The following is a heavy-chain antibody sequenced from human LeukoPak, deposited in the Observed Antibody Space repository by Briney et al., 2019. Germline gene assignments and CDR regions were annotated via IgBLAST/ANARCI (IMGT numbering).Heavy chain of an antibody. CDR2: INHSGST. CDR3: ARLRELWYFDL. J-gene: IGHJ2*01. Sequence: PSETLSLTCAVYGGSFSGYYWSWLRQPPGKGLEWIGEINHSGSTNYNPSLKSRVTISVDTSKNQFSLKLSSATAADTAVYYCARLRELWYFDLWGRGTLVTVSS. V-gene: IGHV4-34*01. D-gene: IGHD1-7*01. CDR1: GGSFSGYY.